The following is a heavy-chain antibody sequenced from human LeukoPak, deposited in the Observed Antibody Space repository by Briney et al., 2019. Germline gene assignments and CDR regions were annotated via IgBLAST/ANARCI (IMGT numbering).Heavy chain of an antibody. J-gene: IGHJ4*02. V-gene: IGHV1-24*01. Sequence: ASVKVSCKVSGYTLTELSMHWVRQAPGNGLEWMGGFDPEDGETIYAQKFQGRVTMTEDTSTDTAYMELSSLRSEDTAVYYCATPQRGRWLLVFDYWGQGTLVTVSS. D-gene: IGHD4-23*01. CDR3: ATPQRGRWLLVFDY. CDR2: FDPEDGET. CDR1: GYTLTELS.